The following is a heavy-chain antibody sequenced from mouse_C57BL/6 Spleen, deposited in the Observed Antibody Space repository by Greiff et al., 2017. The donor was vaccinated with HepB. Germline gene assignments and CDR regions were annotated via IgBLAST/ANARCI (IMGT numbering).Heavy chain of an antibody. D-gene: IGHD3-2*02. CDR1: GFSLTSYG. Sequence: QVQLKQSGPGLVQPSQSLSITCTVSGFSLTSYGVHWVRQSPGKGLEWLGVIWRGGSTDYNAAFMSRLSITKDNSKIQVFFKMNSLQADDSAIYYCAKNGDSSGYDAMDYWGQGTSVTVSS. CDR3: AKNGDSSGYDAMDY. J-gene: IGHJ4*01. CDR2: IWRGGST. V-gene: IGHV2-5*01.